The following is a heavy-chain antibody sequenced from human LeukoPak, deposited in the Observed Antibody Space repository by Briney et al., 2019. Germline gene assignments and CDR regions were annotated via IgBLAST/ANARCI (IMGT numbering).Heavy chain of an antibody. D-gene: IGHD5-12*01. V-gene: IGHV3-30*02. CDR2: IRDDGITT. CDR3: ARGKASGGYSGYGLDAFDI. CDR1: GFTFSNYG. Sequence: GGSLRLSCAASGFTFSNYGFHWVRQAQGTGLEWVALIRDDGITTYYADSVKGRFIISRDDSKNTLYLQMNSLRAEDTAVYYCARGKASGGYSGYGLDAFDIWGQGTMVTVSS. J-gene: IGHJ3*02.